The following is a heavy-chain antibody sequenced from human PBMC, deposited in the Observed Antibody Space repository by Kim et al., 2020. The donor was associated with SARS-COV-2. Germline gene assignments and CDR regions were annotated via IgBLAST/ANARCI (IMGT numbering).Heavy chain of an antibody. D-gene: IGHD6-19*01. Sequence: ASVKVSCKASGYTFTGYYMHWVRQAPGQGLEWMGRINPNSGGTNYAQKFQGRVTMTRDTSISTAYMELSRLRSDDTVVYYCARAAVAGTRGAAFDIWGQGTMVTVSS. CDR2: INPNSGGT. J-gene: IGHJ3*02. CDR3: ARAAVAGTRGAAFDI. V-gene: IGHV1-2*05. CDR1: GYTFTGYY.